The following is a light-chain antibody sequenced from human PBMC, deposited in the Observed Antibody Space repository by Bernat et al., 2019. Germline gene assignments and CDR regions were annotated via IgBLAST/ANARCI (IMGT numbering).Light chain of an antibody. CDR1: QVIGTY. CDR2: GAS. V-gene: IGKV1-9*01. CDR3: QQLNSYPPFT. Sequence: DIQLTQSPPFLSASVGDRVTITCRASQVIGTYLAWYQQKPGKAPNLLIYGASTLQTGVPSRFSGSGSGTEFTLTISSLQPEDFATYYCQQLNSYPPFTFGQGTKLEIK. J-gene: IGKJ2*01.